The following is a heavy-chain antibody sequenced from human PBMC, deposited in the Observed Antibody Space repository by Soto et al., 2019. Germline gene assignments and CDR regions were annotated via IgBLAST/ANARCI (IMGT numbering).Heavy chain of an antibody. CDR3: ATTRDYFLDY. CDR2: IIPIFGSA. CDR1: GGTFRTYA. D-gene: IGHD4-17*01. Sequence: QVQLVQSGAEVKKPGSSVKVSCKASGGTFRTYAITWVRQDPGQGLEWMGGIIPIFGSAKYAQKFQDRVTLTADESTSTAYMELSSLRSEDTAVYYCATTRDYFLDYWGQGTLVTVSS. J-gene: IGHJ4*02. V-gene: IGHV1-69*01.